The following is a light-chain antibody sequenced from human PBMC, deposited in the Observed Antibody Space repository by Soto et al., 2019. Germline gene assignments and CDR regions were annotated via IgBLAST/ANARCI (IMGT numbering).Light chain of an antibody. Sequence: EIVLTQSPATLSLSPGERATLSCRASQSVSSYLAWYQQKPGQAPRLLIYDASNTATGIPARFSGSGSGTDYTLPTSSREPEDFEVYYCQQRSNWPGYTFGQGTKLEIK. V-gene: IGKV3-11*01. CDR3: QQRSNWPGYT. CDR2: DAS. J-gene: IGKJ2*01. CDR1: QSVSSY.